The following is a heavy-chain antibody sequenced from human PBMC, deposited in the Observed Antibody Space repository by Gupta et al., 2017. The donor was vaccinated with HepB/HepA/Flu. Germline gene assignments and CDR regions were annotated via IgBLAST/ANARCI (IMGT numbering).Heavy chain of an antibody. D-gene: IGHD2-8*02. CDR3: AELELRGGVDY. CDR2: SGSAGNRI. Sequence: VESRGGSVQPGGSLRLSCAASGFSFSSHEMSWIRQAPGKGLEWFAQSGSAGNRINYAESVRGRFTISRDNAKNSLYLQMNSLRAEETAIYFCAELELRGGVDYWGQGTLVTVSS. V-gene: IGHV3-48*03. CDR1: GFSFSSHE. J-gene: IGHJ4*02.